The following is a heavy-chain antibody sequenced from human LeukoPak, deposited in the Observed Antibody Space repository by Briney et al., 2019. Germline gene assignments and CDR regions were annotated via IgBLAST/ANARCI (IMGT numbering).Heavy chain of an antibody. Sequence: ASVKVSCKASGYSFATYAMNWLRQAPGQGLEWMGWINPNTGNPTYAPGFTGRFVFSLDTSVSTAYLQISGLKADDTAVYYCARAYQPLGGLSLPDYWGQGTLVTVSS. V-gene: IGHV7-4-1*02. CDR3: ARAYQPLGGLSLPDY. CDR1: GYSFATYA. D-gene: IGHD3-16*02. J-gene: IGHJ4*02. CDR2: INPNTGNP.